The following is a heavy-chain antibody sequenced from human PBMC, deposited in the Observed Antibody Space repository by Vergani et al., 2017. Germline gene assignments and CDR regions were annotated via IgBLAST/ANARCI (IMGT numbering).Heavy chain of an antibody. J-gene: IGHJ4*02. CDR2: IKRDGTET. D-gene: IGHD3-22*01. CDR1: GFTFGDYY. Sequence: VQLVESGGGLVKPGGSLRLSCAASGFTFGDYYMAWIRLAPGKGLDWVASIKRDGTETFYVDSVKGRFTISRDNAKTTLYLQMNSLRDEDTAIYYCAGPQGTSAYYYGGFDYWGQGILVTVSS. CDR3: AGPQGTSAYYYGGFDY. V-gene: IGHV3-7*03.